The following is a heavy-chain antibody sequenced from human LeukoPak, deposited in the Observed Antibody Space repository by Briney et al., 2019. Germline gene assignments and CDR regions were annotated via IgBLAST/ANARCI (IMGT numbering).Heavy chain of an antibody. CDR2: IYTSGST. CDR1: GGSISSGSYY. D-gene: IGHD3-22*01. CDR3: ARSALTMIVDY. J-gene: IGHJ4*02. V-gene: IGHV4-61*02. Sequence: PSETLSLTCTVSGGSISSGSYYWSWIRQPAGKGLEWIGRIYTSGSTNYNPSLKGRVTISVDTSKNQFSLKLSSVTAADTAVYYCARSALTMIVDYWGQGTLVTVSS.